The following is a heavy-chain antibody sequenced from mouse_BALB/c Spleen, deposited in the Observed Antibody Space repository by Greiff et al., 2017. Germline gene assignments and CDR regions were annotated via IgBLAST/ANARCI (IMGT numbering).Heavy chain of an antibody. Sequence: EVQLQESGPGLVKPSQSLSLTCSVTGYSITSGYYWNWIRQFPGNKLEWMGYISYDGSNNYNPSLKNRISITRDTSKNQFFLKLNSVTTEDTATYYCAREDYYGGCWYFDVWGAGTTVTVSS. CDR1: GYSITSGYY. CDR3: AREDYYGGCWYFDV. D-gene: IGHD1-2*01. CDR2: ISYDGSN. V-gene: IGHV3-6*02. J-gene: IGHJ1*01.